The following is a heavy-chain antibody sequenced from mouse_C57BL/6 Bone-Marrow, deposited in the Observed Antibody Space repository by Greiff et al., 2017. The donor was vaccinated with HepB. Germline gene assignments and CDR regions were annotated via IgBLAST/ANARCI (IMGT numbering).Heavy chain of an antibody. CDR3: ARWDAY. Sequence: EVKLEESGPVLVKPGASVKMSCKASGYTFTDYYMNWVKQSHGKSLEWIGVINPYNGGTSYNQKFKGKATLTVDKSSSTAYMELNSLTSEDSAVYYCARWDAYWGQGTLVTVSA. CDR2: INPYNGGT. CDR1: GYTFTDYY. D-gene: IGHD4-1*01. V-gene: IGHV1-19*01. J-gene: IGHJ3*01.